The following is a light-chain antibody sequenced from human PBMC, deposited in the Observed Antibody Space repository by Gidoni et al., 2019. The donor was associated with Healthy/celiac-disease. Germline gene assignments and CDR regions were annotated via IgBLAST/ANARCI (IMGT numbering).Light chain of an antibody. V-gene: IGKV3-11*01. J-gene: IGKJ1*01. CDR2: DAS. CDR3: QQRSNWPPTWT. Sequence: EIVLTQSPATLSLSPGERATLSCRASQSVSSYLAWYQKKHGQAPRLLIYDASNRATGIPARFSGSGSGTDFTLTISSLEPEDFAVYYCQQRSNWPPTWTFGQGTKVEIK. CDR1: QSVSSY.